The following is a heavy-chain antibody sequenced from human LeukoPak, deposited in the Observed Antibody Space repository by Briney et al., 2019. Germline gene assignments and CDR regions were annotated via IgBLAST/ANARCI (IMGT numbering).Heavy chain of an antibody. D-gene: IGHD6-13*01. J-gene: IGHJ3*02. Sequence: SVKVSCKASGGTFSSYAISWVRQAPGQGLEWMGRIIPILGIANYAQKFQGRVTITADKSTSTAYMELSSLRSEDTAVYYCARGHKQQLAFDIWGQGTMVTVSS. CDR1: GGTFSSYA. V-gene: IGHV1-69*04. CDR3: ARGHKQQLAFDI. CDR2: IIPILGIA.